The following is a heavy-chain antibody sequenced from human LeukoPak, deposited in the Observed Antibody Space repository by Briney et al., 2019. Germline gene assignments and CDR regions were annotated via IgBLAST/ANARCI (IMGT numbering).Heavy chain of an antibody. D-gene: IGHD3-3*01. Sequence: SETLSLTCTVSGGSISSYYWSWIRQPAGKGLEWIGRIYTSGSTNYNPSLKSRVTMSVDTSKNQFSLKLSSVTAADTAVHYCATRVRGFLEWLSERDAFDIWGQGTMVTVSS. CDR2: IYTSGST. CDR3: ATRVRGFLEWLSERDAFDI. V-gene: IGHV4-4*07. CDR1: GGSISSYY. J-gene: IGHJ3*02.